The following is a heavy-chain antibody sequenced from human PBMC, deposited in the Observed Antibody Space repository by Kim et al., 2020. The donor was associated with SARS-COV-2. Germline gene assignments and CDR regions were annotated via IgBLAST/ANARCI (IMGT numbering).Heavy chain of an antibody. D-gene: IGHD3-10*01. Sequence: YADSVKGRFTISRDNSKNTLYLKMNSLRAEDTAVYYCAKGDPIGELPFDYWGQGTLVTVSS. V-gene: IGHV3-23*01. J-gene: IGHJ4*02. CDR3: AKGDPIGELPFDY.